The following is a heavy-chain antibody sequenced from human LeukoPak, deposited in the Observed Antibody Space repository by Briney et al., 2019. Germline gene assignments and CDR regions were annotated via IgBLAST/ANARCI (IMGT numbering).Heavy chain of an antibody. CDR3: ASRSTYCSGGSCYRIPFDY. D-gene: IGHD2-15*01. Sequence: ASVKVSCKASGYTFTSYGISWVRQASGQGLEWMGWISAYNGNTNYAQKLQGRVTMTTDTSTSTAYMELRSLRSDDTAVYYCASRSTYCSGGSCYRIPFDYWGQGTLVTVSS. CDR1: GYTFTSYG. CDR2: ISAYNGNT. J-gene: IGHJ4*02. V-gene: IGHV1-18*01.